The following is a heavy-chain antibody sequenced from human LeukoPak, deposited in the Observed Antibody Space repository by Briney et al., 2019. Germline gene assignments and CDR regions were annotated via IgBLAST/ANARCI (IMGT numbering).Heavy chain of an antibody. CDR2: IYYSGST. J-gene: IGHJ4*02. Sequence: SETLSLTCTVSGGSISSHYWSWIRQPPGKGLEWIGYIYYSGSTNYNPSLKSRVTISVDTSKNQFSLKLSSVTAADTAVYYCAGDRQGYSSGWYTPDYWGQGTLVTVSS. CDR1: GGSISSHY. D-gene: IGHD6-19*01. V-gene: IGHV4-59*11. CDR3: AGDRQGYSSGWYTPDY.